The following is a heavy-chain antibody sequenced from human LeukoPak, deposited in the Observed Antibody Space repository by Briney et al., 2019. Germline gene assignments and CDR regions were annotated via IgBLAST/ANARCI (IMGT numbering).Heavy chain of an antibody. CDR3: ARRVESGPPNWLTP. D-gene: IGHD5-12*01. Sequence: SETLSLTCTVSGGSISSSSYYWGWIRQPPGKGLEWIGSIYYSGSTYYNPSLKGRVTISVDTSKNQFSLKLSPVTAADTAVYYCARRVESGPPNWLTPGAREPWSPSPQ. CDR1: GGSISSSSYY. J-gene: IGHJ5*02. CDR2: IYYSGST. V-gene: IGHV4-39*01.